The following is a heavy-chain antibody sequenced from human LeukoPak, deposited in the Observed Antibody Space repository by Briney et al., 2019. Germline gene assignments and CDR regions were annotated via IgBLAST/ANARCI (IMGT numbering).Heavy chain of an antibody. V-gene: IGHV1-2*02. J-gene: IGHJ6*02. Sequence: ASVKVSCKASGYTFSGYYMHWVRQAPGQGLEWMGWINPNGGDTIYAQKFQGRVTMTRDTSIGTAYMELSRLRSDDTAIYYCARDFNLPGYYYCMDVWGQGTTVTVSS. CDR3: ARDFNLPGYYYCMDV. CDR2: INPNGGDT. CDR1: GYTFSGYY.